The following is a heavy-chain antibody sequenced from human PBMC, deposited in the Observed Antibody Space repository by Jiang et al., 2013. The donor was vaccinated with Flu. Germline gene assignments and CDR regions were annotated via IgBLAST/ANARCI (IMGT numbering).Heavy chain of an antibody. CDR2: IDWDDDK. CDR1: GFLLSTSGMC. Sequence: KPTQTLTLTCTFSGFLLSTSGMCVSWIRQPPGKALEWLGLIDWDDDKYYNTSLKTRLTISRDTSKNQVVLTLTNMDPVDTATYFCARIIKAAQYYYGMDVWGQGTTVTVSS. D-gene: IGHD6-6*01. V-gene: IGHV2-70*01. J-gene: IGHJ6*02. CDR3: ARIIKAAQYYYGMDV.